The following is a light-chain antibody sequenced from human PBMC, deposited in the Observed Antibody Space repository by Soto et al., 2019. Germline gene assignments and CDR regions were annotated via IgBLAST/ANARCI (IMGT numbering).Light chain of an antibody. V-gene: IGKV1-39*01. J-gene: IGKJ2*01. CDR3: QQSHSTPYT. CDR1: QSIDTY. Sequence: DIQMTQSPSSLSASFGDRVTLTCRASQSIDTYLNWYQQKPRTAPKLLMYAASTLHSGVPSRFSGSGSGTDFTLTISSLHREDFATYFCQQSHSTPYTFGQGTKLEI. CDR2: AAS.